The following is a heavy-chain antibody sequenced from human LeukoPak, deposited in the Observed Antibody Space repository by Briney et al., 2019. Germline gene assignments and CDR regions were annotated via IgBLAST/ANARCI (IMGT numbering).Heavy chain of an antibody. V-gene: IGHV3-23*01. CDR3: AKVPSSGSHYNFDY. D-gene: IGHD1-26*01. CDR2: ISGSGGST. CDR1: GFTFSSYA. Sequence: PGGSLRLSCAASGFTFSSYAMSWVRQAPGKGLEWVSAISGSGGSTYYADSVKGRFTISRDNSKNTLYLQMNGLRAEDTAVYYCAKVPSSGSHYNFDYWGQGTLVTVSS. J-gene: IGHJ4*02.